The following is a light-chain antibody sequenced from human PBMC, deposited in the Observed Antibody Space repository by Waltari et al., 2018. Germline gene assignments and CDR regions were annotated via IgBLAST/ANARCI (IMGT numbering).Light chain of an antibody. CDR3: CSYASSTIFGHVV. CDR1: SSDVALHHL. J-gene: IGLJ2*01. V-gene: IGLV2-23*02. Sequence: QSALTQPASVSGSPGQSITLSCTTSSSDVALHHLVSWYQQYPGEVPKLIIFDDTEPPSGISNRFAGSKSGRTASLTISGLQPEDEADYYCCSYASSTIFGHVVFGGGTKLTVL. CDR2: DDT.